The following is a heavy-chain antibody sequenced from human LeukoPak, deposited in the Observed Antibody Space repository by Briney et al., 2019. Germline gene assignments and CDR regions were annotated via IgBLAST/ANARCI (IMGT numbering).Heavy chain of an antibody. D-gene: IGHD3-22*01. Sequence: GRSLRLSCAASGFTFSSYAMHWVRQAPGKGLEWVAVISYDGSNKYYADSVKGRFTISRDNSKNTLYLQMNSLRAEDTAVYYCAKVSGSSGYLLVFDYWGQGTLVTVSS. CDR2: ISYDGSNK. CDR3: AKVSGSSGYLLVFDY. J-gene: IGHJ4*02. CDR1: GFTFSSYA. V-gene: IGHV3-30-3*01.